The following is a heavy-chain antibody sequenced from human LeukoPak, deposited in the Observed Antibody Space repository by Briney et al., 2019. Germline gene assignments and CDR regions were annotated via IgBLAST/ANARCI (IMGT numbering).Heavy chain of an antibody. CDR2: MKQDGSEK. Sequence: PGGSLRLFCVASGFAFSSYWMSWIRQAPGKGLEWVANMKQDGSEKYYVDQVKGRFTTSRDNAKNSVYLQMNSLRAEDTAVYYCVRAMELWGQGTTVTVSS. CDR1: GFAFSSYW. J-gene: IGHJ6*02. V-gene: IGHV3-7*04. CDR3: VRAMEL.